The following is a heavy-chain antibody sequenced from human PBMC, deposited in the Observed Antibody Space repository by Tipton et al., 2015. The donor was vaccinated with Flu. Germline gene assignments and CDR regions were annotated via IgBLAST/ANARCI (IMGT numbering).Heavy chain of an antibody. J-gene: IGHJ4*02. D-gene: IGHD3-10*01. V-gene: IGHV4-61*02. CDR1: GGFITSGSYY. CDR2: IYTTGST. Sequence: TLSLTCSVSGGFITSGSYYWSWIRQSAGKGLEWIGRIYTTGSTNYNPSLRSRVTTSGDTSKNQFSLQLNSVTAEGTAVYYCARSPSYSGSGIYPYYFDDWGQGTLVTVSS. CDR3: ARSPSYSGSGIYPYYFDD.